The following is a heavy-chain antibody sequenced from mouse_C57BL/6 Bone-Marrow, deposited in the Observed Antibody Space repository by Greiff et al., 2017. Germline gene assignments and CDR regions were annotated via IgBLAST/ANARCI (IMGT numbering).Heavy chain of an antibody. Sequence: EVKLVESGGGLVQPGGSLKLSCAASGFTFSDYGMAWVRQAPRKGPEWVAFISNLAYSIYYADTVTGRFTISRENAKNTLYLEMSSLRSEDTAMYYCARQGLYDGYSWFAYWGQGTLVTVSA. CDR3: ARQGLYDGYSWFAY. D-gene: IGHD2-3*01. V-gene: IGHV5-15*01. J-gene: IGHJ3*01. CDR2: ISNLAYSI. CDR1: GFTFSDYG.